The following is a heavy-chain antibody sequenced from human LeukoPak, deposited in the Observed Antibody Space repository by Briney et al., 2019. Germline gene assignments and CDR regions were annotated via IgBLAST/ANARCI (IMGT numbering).Heavy chain of an antibody. D-gene: IGHD6-13*01. V-gene: IGHV4-4*07. CDR1: GGSISSYY. J-gene: IGHJ5*02. CDR3: ARDALIAAAGNNWVGP. CDR2: IYTSGST. Sequence: PSETLSLTCTASGGSISSYYWSWIRQPAGKGLEWIGRIYTSGSTNYNPSLKSRVTMSVHTSKNQFSLKLSSVTAADTAVYYCARDALIAAAGNNWVGPWGQGTLVTVSS.